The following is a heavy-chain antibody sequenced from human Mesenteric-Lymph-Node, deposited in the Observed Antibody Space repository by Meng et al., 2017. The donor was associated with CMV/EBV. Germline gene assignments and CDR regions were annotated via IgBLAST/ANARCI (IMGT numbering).Heavy chain of an antibody. Sequence: LSLTCAASGFTVTDHYMNWFRQAPGKGLEWVSYISKGGPTIYYADSVKGRFTISRDNAKNSLYLQMNSLRAEDTAVYYCALHPGIAAAGIIYWGQGTLVTVSS. V-gene: IGHV3-11*01. CDR1: GFTVTDHY. D-gene: IGHD6-13*01. CDR3: ALHPGIAAAGIIY. J-gene: IGHJ4*02. CDR2: ISKGGPTI.